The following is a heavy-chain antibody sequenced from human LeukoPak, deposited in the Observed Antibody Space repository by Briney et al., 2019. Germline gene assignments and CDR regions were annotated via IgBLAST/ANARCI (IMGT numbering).Heavy chain of an antibody. J-gene: IGHJ6*02. CDR2: VNHSGRT. Sequence: PSATLSLTCAVYGGSFSGYYWSWIRQPPGKGLEWIGEVNHSGRTNYNPSLKSRVTISVDPTKNQFSLQLSSVTAADTAVDYCARTMVRGVSVPLLGLYYYYGMDVWAQGTTVTVSS. CDR3: ARTMVRGVSVPLLGLYYYYGMDV. V-gene: IGHV4-34*01. D-gene: IGHD3-10*01. CDR1: GGSFSGYY.